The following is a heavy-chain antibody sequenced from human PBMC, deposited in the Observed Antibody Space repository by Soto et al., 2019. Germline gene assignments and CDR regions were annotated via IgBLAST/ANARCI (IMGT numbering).Heavy chain of an antibody. CDR3: ARTTAVAGTPEFDY. Sequence: QSDRQDQDKGLEWLALISYDGSSKYNADSVKGRFTISRENSNNTLYLQLSSLRPEDTAVYYCARTTAVAGTPEFDYWGQGALVTVSS. J-gene: IGHJ4*02. D-gene: IGHD6-19*01. V-gene: IGHV3-30-3*01. CDR2: ISYDGSSK.